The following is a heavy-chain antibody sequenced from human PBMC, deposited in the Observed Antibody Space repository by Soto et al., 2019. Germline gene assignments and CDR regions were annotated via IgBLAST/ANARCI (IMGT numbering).Heavy chain of an antibody. CDR3: ARGNREDNVLED. J-gene: IGHJ4*02. CDR1: GFTFGDYA. V-gene: IGHV3-49*03. D-gene: IGHD3-3*01. Sequence: GGSLRLSCTASGFTFGDYAMSWFRQAPGKGLEWVGFIRSKAYGGTTEYAASVKGRFTISRDDSKNSLYLQMNSLKTEDTAVYYGARGNREDNVLEDWGQGTLVNV. CDR2: IRSKAYGGTT.